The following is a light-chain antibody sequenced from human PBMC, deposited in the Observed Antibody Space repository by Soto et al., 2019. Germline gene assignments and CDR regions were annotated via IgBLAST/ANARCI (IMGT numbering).Light chain of an antibody. Sequence: QSVLTQPPSASGTPGQRVTISCSGSTSNIGTYSINWYQQLPGAAPKLLIYNNNQRPSGVPDRFSGSRSGTSGSLAISGLQSEDEADYYCSAWDDSLNGPGILFGGGTMLTVL. CDR2: NNN. CDR1: TSNIGTYS. V-gene: IGLV1-44*01. CDR3: SAWDDSLNGPGIL. J-gene: IGLJ2*01.